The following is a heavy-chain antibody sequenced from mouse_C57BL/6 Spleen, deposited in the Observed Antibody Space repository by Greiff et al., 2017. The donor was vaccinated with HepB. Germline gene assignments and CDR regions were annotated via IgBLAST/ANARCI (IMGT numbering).Heavy chain of an antibody. J-gene: IGHJ3*01. D-gene: IGHD2-5*01. Sequence: QVQLQQLGAELVKPVSAVKLSCFASGYTVSGYWMHWVKQRPGQGLEWIGMIHPNSGSTNYNEKFKSKATLTVDKSSSTAYMQLSSLTSEDSAVYYCARSGYSNPFAYWGQGTLVTVSA. CDR1: GYTVSGYW. CDR2: IHPNSGST. CDR3: ARSGYSNPFAY. V-gene: IGHV1-64*01.